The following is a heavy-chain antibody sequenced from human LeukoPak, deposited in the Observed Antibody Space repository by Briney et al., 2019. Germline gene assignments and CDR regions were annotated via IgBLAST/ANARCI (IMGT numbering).Heavy chain of an antibody. D-gene: IGHD6-13*01. J-gene: IGHJ4*02. CDR1: GFIYSSYR. V-gene: IGHV3-74*01. Sequence: GWSLRLSRAATGFIYSSYRMHEVRQPPGKGVVGVSRIYYDGRSTSYADSVKGRFTISRENANNKLDLQMNSLRAEDTAVYYCARGVYYFDYWGQGTLVTVSS. CDR3: ARGVYYFDY. CDR2: IYYDGRST.